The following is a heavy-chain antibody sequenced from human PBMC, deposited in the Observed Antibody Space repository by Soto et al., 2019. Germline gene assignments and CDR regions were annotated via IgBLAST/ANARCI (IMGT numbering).Heavy chain of an antibody. CDR1: GYSFMKYG. CDR2: VSPYSGYT. CDR3: AREASVLIPAAQPSRFDS. V-gene: IGHV1-18*01. D-gene: IGHD2-2*01. J-gene: IGHJ4*02. Sequence: ASVKVSCKGFGYSFMKYGINWVRQAPGQGLEWVGWVSPYSGYTHSAQKFHGRLTLTTDTAASTAYMELRILRSADTALYYCAREASVLIPAAQPSRFDSWGQGTLVTVSS.